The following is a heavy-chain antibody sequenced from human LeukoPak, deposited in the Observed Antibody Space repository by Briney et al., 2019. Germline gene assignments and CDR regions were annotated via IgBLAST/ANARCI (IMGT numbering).Heavy chain of an antibody. J-gene: IGHJ4*02. CDR1: GGSLSPYY. CDR2: ISYSGST. Sequence: SETLSLTCTVSGGSLSPYYWSWIRQSPGKGLEWIGYISYSGSTNSHPSLKSRVTISVDTSKNQFSLKLSSVTAADTAVYYCASPSGWYWGQGTLVTVSS. V-gene: IGHV4-59*12. CDR3: ASPSGWY. D-gene: IGHD6-19*01.